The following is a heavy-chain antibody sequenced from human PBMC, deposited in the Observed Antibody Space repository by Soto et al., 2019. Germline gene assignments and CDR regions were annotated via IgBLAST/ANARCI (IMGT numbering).Heavy chain of an antibody. CDR3: AREGGSYDSGGYLIRGAFDI. CDR2: IYFRGST. D-gene: IGHD3-22*01. J-gene: IGHJ3*02. Sequence: SETLSLTCSVSGDSISRIDYYWTWIRQHPEKGLEWIGNIYFRGSTYYSPSLESRVTISVDTSKNQFSLKLTSVTAADTAVYYCAREGGSYDSGGYLIRGAFDIWGQGTMVTVSS. V-gene: IGHV4-31*03. CDR1: GDSISRIDYY.